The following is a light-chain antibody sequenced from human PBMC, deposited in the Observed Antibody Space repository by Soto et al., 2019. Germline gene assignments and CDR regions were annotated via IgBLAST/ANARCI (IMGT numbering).Light chain of an antibody. V-gene: IGLV2-14*01. CDR3: SSFTTSNTWV. CDR1: SSDVGGFNY. J-gene: IGLJ3*02. Sequence: QSALPQPASVSGSPGQSITISCTGTSSDVGGFNYVSWYQHYPGEAPKLLIYEVSNRPSGVSSRFSGSKSSNTASLTISGLQADDEGDYYCSSFTTSNTWVFGGGTKLTVL. CDR2: EVS.